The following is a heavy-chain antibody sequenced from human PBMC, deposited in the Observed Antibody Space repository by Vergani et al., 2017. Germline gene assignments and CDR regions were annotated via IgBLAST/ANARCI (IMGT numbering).Heavy chain of an antibody. J-gene: IGHJ4*02. V-gene: IGHV3-15*01. CDR2: IRSKNDGGTA. Sequence: EVQVVESGGGLIKPGGSLRLSCVVSGITFKNAWINWVRQAPGKGLEWIGRIRSKNDGGTADYAAPLKGRFTISRDDSKDSAFLLVNNLKTEDTAVYYCATGDQLVAATRFDYWGQGTLVTVSS. CDR1: GITFKNAW. D-gene: IGHD2-15*01. CDR3: ATGDQLVAATRFDY.